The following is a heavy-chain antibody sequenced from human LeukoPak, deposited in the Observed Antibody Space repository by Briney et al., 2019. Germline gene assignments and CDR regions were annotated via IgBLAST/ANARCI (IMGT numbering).Heavy chain of an antibody. CDR1: GYTFTSYG. D-gene: IGHD6-13*01. Sequence: ASVKVSCKASGYTFTSYGISWVRQAPGQGLEWMRWISAYNGNTNYAQKLQGRVTITRDTSASTAYMELSSLRSEDTAVYYCARQQSSSWLLQGDCAYWGQGTLVTVSS. J-gene: IGHJ4*02. V-gene: IGHV1-18*01. CDR2: ISAYNGNT. CDR3: ARQQSSSWLLQGDCAY.